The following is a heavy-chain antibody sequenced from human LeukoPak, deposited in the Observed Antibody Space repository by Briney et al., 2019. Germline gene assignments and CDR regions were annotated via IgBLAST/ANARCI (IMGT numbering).Heavy chain of an antibody. J-gene: IGHJ5*02. V-gene: IGHV3-30*18. CDR2: ISYDGSNK. CDR1: GFTFSSYG. CDR3: AKERCSGGSCYYH. Sequence: PGRSLRLSCAASGFTFSSYGMHWVRQAPGKGLEWVAVISYDGSNKYYADSVKGRFTISRDNSKNTLYLQMNSLRAEDTAVYYCAKERCSGGSCYYHWGQGTLVTVSS. D-gene: IGHD2-15*01.